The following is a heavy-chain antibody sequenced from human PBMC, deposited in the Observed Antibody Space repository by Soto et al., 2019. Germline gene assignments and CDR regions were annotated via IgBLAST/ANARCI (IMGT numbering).Heavy chain of an antibody. Sequence: SETLSLTCTVSGRSMISYCWSWIRQPPGRGLEWIGFIYYAGSTKYNPSLNSRLTITKDTSKNQVVLTMTNMDPVDTATYYCAHTVAPRISDYWGQGTQVTVSS. V-gene: IGHV4-59*01. D-gene: IGHD4-17*01. CDR2: IYYAGST. CDR3: AHTVAPRISDY. CDR1: GRSMISYC. J-gene: IGHJ4*02.